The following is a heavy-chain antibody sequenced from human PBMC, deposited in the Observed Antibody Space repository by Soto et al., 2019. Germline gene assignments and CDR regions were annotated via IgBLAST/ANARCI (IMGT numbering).Heavy chain of an antibody. CDR2: INPNDGDT. CDR1: GYTFTCYC. CDR3: ARDQKSRDYGEGYGMDV. Sequence: GASVKVSCKASGYTFTCYCMHWVRQAPGQGLEWMGWINPNDGDTIYAQKFQGRVTITTDTSTSTAYMVLSSLRSEDTAVYYCARDQKSRDYGEGYGMDVWGQGTTVTVSS. V-gene: IGHV1-2*02. J-gene: IGHJ6*02. D-gene: IGHD4-17*01.